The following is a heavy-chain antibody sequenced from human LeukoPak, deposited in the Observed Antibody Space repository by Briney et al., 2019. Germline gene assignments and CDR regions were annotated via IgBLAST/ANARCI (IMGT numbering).Heavy chain of an antibody. D-gene: IGHD3-22*01. Sequence: GESLRLSCAASGFTFSDYYMSWIRQAPGKGLEWVSYISSSGSTIYYADSVKGRFTISRDNAKNSLYLQMNSLRAEDTAVYYCARDQGSVVVITGDAFDIWGQGTMVTVSS. CDR2: ISSSGSTI. J-gene: IGHJ3*02. V-gene: IGHV3-11*01. CDR3: ARDQGSVVVITGDAFDI. CDR1: GFTFSDYY.